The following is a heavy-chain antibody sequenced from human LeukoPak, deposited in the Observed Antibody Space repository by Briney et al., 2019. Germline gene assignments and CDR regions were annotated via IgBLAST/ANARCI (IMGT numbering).Heavy chain of an antibody. D-gene: IGHD6-25*01. Sequence: ASVKVSCKASGYTFTSFGIAWVRQAPGQGLEWVGWISTSSDQRRYGHMLQDRVTMTTDTSTSTAYMELRSLRSDDAGVYYCARDTNWQRDYWGQGTLVTVSS. CDR1: GYTFTSFG. J-gene: IGHJ4*02. V-gene: IGHV1-18*01. CDR2: ISTSSDQR. CDR3: ARDTNWQRDY.